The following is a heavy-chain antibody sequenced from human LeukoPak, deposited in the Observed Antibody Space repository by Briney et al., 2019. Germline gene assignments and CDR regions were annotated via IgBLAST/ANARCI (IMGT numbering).Heavy chain of an antibody. D-gene: IGHD5-12*01. CDR1: GASLRSFY. CDR3: AREGGSGSGYDWGGLKYYYAMDV. J-gene: IGHJ6*02. V-gene: IGHV4-59*01. CDR2: IEYSGDT. Sequence: SETLSLTCTVSGASLRSFYWSCIRQPPGKGLEWIGYIEYSGDTHYHPSLKSRVTIAVDTSNKQFSLQLSTVPAADTAVYYCAREGGSGSGYDWGGLKYYYAMDVWRQGTTVTVPS.